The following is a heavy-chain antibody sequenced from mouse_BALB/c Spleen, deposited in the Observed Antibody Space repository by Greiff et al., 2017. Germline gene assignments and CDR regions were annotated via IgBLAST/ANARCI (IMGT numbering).Heavy chain of an antibody. J-gene: IGHJ3*01. CDR1: GFTFSSYT. V-gene: IGHV5-12-2*01. D-gene: IGHD2-14*01. CDR3: ARDEVRRAWFAY. CDR2: ISNGGGST. Sequence: EVHLVESGGGLVQPGGSLKLSCAASGFTFSSYTMSWVRQTPEKRLEWVAYISNGGGSTYYPDTVKGRFTISRDNAKNTLYLQMSSLKSEDTAMYYCARDEVRRAWFAYWGQGTLVTVSA.